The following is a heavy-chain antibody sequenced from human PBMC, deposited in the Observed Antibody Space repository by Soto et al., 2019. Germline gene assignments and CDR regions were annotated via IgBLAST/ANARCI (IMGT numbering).Heavy chain of an antibody. D-gene: IGHD3-3*01. CDR2: IYYSGST. Sequence: SETLSLTCTVSGGSISSSSYYWGWIRQPPGKGLEWIGSIYYSGSTYYNPSLKSRVTISVDTSKNQFSLKLSSVTAADTAVYYCARHRGPTITIFGVVIDEGGFDPWGQGTLVTVSS. J-gene: IGHJ5*02. CDR3: ARHRGPTITIFGVVIDEGGFDP. CDR1: GGSISSSSYY. V-gene: IGHV4-39*01.